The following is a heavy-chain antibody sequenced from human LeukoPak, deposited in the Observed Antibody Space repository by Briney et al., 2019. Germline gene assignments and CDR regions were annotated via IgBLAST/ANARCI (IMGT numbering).Heavy chain of an antibody. V-gene: IGHV1-69*01. CDR3: AIRSTMVRGVTRRWFDP. CDR2: IIPIFGTA. Sequence: GSSVKVSCKASGGTFSSYAISWVRQAPGQGLEWMGGIIPIFGTANYAQKFQGRVTITADESTSTAYMGLSSLRSEDTAVYYCAIRSTMVRGVTRRWFDPWGQGTLVTVSS. CDR1: GGTFSSYA. D-gene: IGHD3-10*01. J-gene: IGHJ5*02.